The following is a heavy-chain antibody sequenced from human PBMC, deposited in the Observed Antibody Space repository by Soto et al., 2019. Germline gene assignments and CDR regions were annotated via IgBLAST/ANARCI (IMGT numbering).Heavy chain of an antibody. D-gene: IGHD5-18*01. Sequence: GGSLRLSCAASGFTFSSYAMHWVRQAPGKGLEWVAVISYDGSNKYYADSVKGRFTISRDNSKNTLYLQMNSLRAEDTSVYYCARFAYTAIGYYGMDVWGQGTTVTVSS. J-gene: IGHJ6*02. CDR1: GFTFSSYA. CDR2: ISYDGSNK. V-gene: IGHV3-30-3*01. CDR3: ARFAYTAIGYYGMDV.